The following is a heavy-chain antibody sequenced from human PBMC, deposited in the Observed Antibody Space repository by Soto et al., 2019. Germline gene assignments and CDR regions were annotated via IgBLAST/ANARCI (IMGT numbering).Heavy chain of an antibody. CDR3: AKAKNDYNWDNRPPFDY. CDR1: GSTLRNYA. D-gene: IGHD1-20*01. CDR2: ISANDVGT. Sequence: GGSLRLSCEASGSTLRNYAMTWIRQAPGKGLEWVSLISANDVGTYYAESVKTRFTISTDQSRNTVYLQMDSLRADDTAIYYCAKAKNDYNWDNRPPFDYWGQGTLVTVSS. J-gene: IGHJ4*02. V-gene: IGHV3-23*01.